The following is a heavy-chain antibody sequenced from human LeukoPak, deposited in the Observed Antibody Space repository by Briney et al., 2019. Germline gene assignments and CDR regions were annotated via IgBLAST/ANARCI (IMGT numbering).Heavy chain of an antibody. CDR1: GFTFSSYA. V-gene: IGHV3-23*01. CDR2: ISGSGGST. D-gene: IGHD6-13*01. Sequence: WASVKVSCAASGFTFSSYAMSWVRQAPGKGLEWVSAISGSGGSTYYADSVKGRFTISRDNSKNTLYLQMNSLRAEDTAVYYCAKDLTKQQLVDYYYGMDVWGQGTTVTVSS. J-gene: IGHJ6*02. CDR3: AKDLTKQQLVDYYYGMDV.